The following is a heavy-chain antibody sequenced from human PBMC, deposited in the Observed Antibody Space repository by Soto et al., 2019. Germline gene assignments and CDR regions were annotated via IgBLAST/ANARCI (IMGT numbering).Heavy chain of an antibody. D-gene: IGHD3-10*01. CDR2: IHHSGST. V-gene: IGHV4-31*03. J-gene: IGHJ1*01. CDR3: VRGVRS. CDR1: GGSISSGGYY. Sequence: SETLSLTCNVSGGSISSGGYYWTWIRQHPGKGLEWIGNIHHSGSTFYNPSLKSRVSISVDTSKNQFSLKLSSVTAADTAVYFCVRGVRSWGQGTLVIVSS.